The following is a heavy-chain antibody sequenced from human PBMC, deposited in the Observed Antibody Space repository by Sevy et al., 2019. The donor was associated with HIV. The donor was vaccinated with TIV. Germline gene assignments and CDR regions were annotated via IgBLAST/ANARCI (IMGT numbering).Heavy chain of an antibody. D-gene: IGHD7-27*01. V-gene: IGHV1-18*01. Sequence: ASVKVSCKDSGYSFTSYGISWVRQAPGQGLEWMGWISPYSGNTDFLRKFQGRITMITETSTSTAYMELRSLTSDDTAVYYCARVGNLNWVPSDCWGQGTLVTVSS. J-gene: IGHJ4*02. CDR3: ARVGNLNWVPSDC. CDR1: GYSFTSYG. CDR2: ISPYSGNT.